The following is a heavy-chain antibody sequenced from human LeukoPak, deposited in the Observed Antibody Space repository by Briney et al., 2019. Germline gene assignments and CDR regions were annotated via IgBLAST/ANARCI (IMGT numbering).Heavy chain of an antibody. CDR1: GGSFSGYY. D-gene: IGHD6-19*01. J-gene: IGHJ4*02. CDR3: ARMGIAVAGTYDY. Sequence: SETLSLTCAVYGGSFSGYYWSWIRQPPGKGLEWIGEINHSGSTNYNPSLKSRVTISVDTSKNQFSLKLSSVTAADTAVYYCARMGIAVAGTYDYWGQGTLVTVSP. V-gene: IGHV4-34*01. CDR2: INHSGST.